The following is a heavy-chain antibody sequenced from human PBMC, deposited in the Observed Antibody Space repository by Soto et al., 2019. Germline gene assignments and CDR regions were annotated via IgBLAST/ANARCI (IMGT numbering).Heavy chain of an antibody. CDR3: ARVSVMRYSGYDWSFDY. CDR1: GFTFSDYY. D-gene: IGHD5-12*01. J-gene: IGHJ4*02. Sequence: GGSLRLSCAASGFTFSDYYMSWIRQAPGKGLEWVSHISSSGSTIYYADSVKGRFTISRDNAKNSLYLQMNSLRAEDTAVYYCARVSVMRYSGYDWSFDYWGQGTLVTVSS. V-gene: IGHV3-11*01. CDR2: ISSSGSTI.